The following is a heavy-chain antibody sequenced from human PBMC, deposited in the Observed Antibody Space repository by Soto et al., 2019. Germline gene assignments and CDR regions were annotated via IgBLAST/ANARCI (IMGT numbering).Heavy chain of an antibody. Sequence: SETLSLTCTVSGGSISCGDYYWSWIRQPPGKGLEWIGYIYYSGSTYYNPSLKSRVTISVDTSKNQFSLKLSSVTAAATAVYYCARAQMATTLDYLGQGTLVTVSS. V-gene: IGHV4-30-4*01. CDR3: ARAQMATTLDY. CDR1: GGSISCGDYY. J-gene: IGHJ4*02. CDR2: IYYSGST. D-gene: IGHD5-12*01.